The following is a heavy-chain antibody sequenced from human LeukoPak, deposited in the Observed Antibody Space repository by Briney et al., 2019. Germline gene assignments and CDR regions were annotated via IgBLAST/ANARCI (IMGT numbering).Heavy chain of an antibody. V-gene: IGHV3-11*06. J-gene: IGHJ4*02. CDR1: GFTFSDYY. Sequence: GGSLRLSCAASGFTFSDYYMSWIRQAPGKGLEGVSYISSSSSYTNSADSVKGQFTISRDNAKNSLYLQMNSLRAEDTAVYYCAGAGSSWYDPFDYWGQGTLVTVSS. D-gene: IGHD6-13*01. CDR2: ISSSSSYT. CDR3: AGAGSSWYDPFDY.